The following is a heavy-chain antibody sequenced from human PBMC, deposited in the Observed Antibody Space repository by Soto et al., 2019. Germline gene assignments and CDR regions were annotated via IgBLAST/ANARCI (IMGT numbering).Heavy chain of an antibody. Sequence: GGSLRLSCAASGFTFSSYGMHWVRQAPGKGLEWVAVIWYDGSNEYYADSVKGRFTISRDNSKNTLYLQMNSLRAEDTAVYYCARDRGGGFDYYYGMDVWGQGTTVTVSS. D-gene: IGHD3-10*01. CDR3: ARDRGGGFDYYYGMDV. J-gene: IGHJ6*02. CDR1: GFTFSSYG. V-gene: IGHV3-33*01. CDR2: IWYDGSNE.